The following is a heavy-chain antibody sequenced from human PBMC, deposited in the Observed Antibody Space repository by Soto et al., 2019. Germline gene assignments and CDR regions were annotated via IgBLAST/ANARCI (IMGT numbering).Heavy chain of an antibody. J-gene: IGHJ6*02. CDR2: ISWNSGSI. CDR1: GFTFDDYA. V-gene: IGHV3-9*01. Sequence: QPGGSLRLSCAASGFTFDDYAMHWVRQAPGKGLEWVSGISWNSGSIGYADSVKGRFTISRDNAKNSLYLQMNSLRAEDTALYYCAKDRGGYGGYKFPGYYYYGMDVWGQGTTVTVYS. D-gene: IGHD5-12*01. CDR3: AKDRGGYGGYKFPGYYYYGMDV.